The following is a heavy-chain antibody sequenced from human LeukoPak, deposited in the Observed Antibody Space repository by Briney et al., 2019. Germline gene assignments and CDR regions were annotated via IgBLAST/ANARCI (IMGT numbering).Heavy chain of an antibody. V-gene: IGHV4-59*01. CDR2: LYYSGST. CDR1: GGPITSYY. Sequence: SETLSLTCTVSGGPITSYYWTWIRQPPGKGLEWIGSLYYSGSTNYNPSLKSRVTISVDTSKNQFSLKLSSVTAADTAVYYRARRHVEYSSSSDPYYFDYWGQGTLVTVSS. D-gene: IGHD6-6*01. J-gene: IGHJ4*02. CDR3: ARRHVEYSSSSDPYYFDY.